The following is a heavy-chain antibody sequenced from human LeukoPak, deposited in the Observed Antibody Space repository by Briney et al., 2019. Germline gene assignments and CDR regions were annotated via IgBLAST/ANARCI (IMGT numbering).Heavy chain of an antibody. CDR2: IYPGDSDT. J-gene: IGHJ4*02. D-gene: IGHD3-9*01. CDR3: ARRKDYDILTGSSQYYLDY. V-gene: IGHV5-51*01. Sequence: GESLKISCKGSGYSFTRHWIGWVRQMPGKGLEWMGIIYPGDSDTGYSPSFQGQVTISADKSISTAYLQWSSLKASDTAMYFCARRKDYDILTGSSQYYLDYWGQGTLVTVSP. CDR1: GYSFTRHW.